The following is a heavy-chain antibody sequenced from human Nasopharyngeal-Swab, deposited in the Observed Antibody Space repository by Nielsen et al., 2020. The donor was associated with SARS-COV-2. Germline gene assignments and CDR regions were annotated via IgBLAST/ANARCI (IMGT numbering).Heavy chain of an antibody. CDR2: IDTDGSTT. CDR1: GYTFSNYW. V-gene: IGHV3-74*01. D-gene: IGHD1-26*01. CDR3: TRDIGGRYGY. Sequence: GGSLRLSCVGSGYTFSNYWMHWVRQAPGKGLVWVSRIDTDGSTTHYADSVKGRFRISRDNAKNTLYLQMDSLRGEDTAIYYCTRDIGGRYGYCGQGIPVTVSS. J-gene: IGHJ4*02.